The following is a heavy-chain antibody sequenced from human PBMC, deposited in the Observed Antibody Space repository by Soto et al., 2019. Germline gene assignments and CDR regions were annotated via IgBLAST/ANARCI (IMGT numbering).Heavy chain of an antibody. J-gene: IGHJ4*02. D-gene: IGHD6-13*01. V-gene: IGHV1-18*01. CDR1: GYTFTSYG. Sequence: AASVKVSCKASGYTFTSYGISWVRQAPGQGLEWMGWISAYNGNTNYAQKLQGRVTMTTDTSTSTAYMELRSLRSDDTAVYYCARVGSSSWYPSPLWPLDYWGQGTLVTVSS. CDR2: ISAYNGNT. CDR3: ARVGSSSWYPSPLWPLDY.